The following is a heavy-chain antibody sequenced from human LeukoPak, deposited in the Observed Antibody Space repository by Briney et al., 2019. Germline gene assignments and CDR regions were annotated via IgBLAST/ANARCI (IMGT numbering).Heavy chain of an antibody. CDR3: AAILGAFGVPL. CDR1: GFTFSNSA. Sequence: PGGSLRLSCAASGFTFSNSAMNWVRQAPGKGLEWVSSTNNVGSHIYYADSVKGRFTISRDNAKNTLYLQMNSLRAEDTAVYYCAAILGAFGVPLWGQGTLVTVSS. CDR2: TNNVGSHI. J-gene: IGHJ4*02. V-gene: IGHV3-21*01. D-gene: IGHD3-3*01.